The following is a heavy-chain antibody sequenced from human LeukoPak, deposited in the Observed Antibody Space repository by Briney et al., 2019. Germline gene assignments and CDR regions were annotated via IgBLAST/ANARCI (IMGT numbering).Heavy chain of an antibody. V-gene: IGHV1-46*01. CDR3: ARDVFLAAERLHVAGWTPNYYYYYGMDV. Sequence: GASVKVSYKASGYTFTSYYMHWVRQAPGQGLEWMGIINPSGGSTCYAQKFQGRVTMTRDTSTTTAYMELRSLRSDDTAVYYCARDVFLAAERLHVAGWTPNYYYYYGMDVWGQGTTVTVSS. D-gene: IGHD1-1*01. J-gene: IGHJ6*02. CDR1: GYTFTSYY. CDR2: INPSGGST.